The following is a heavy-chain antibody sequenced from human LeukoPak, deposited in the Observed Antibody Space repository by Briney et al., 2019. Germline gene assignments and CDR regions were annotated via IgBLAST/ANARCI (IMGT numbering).Heavy chain of an antibody. D-gene: IGHD2-2*01. CDR1: GFTFGSYE. CDR3: ARDNVVVPAATGYYYGMDV. Sequence: GGSLRLSCAASGFTFGSYEMNWVRQAPGKGLEWVSYISSSGSTIYYADSVKGRFTISRDNAKNSLYLQMNSLRAEDTAVYYCARDNVVVPAATGYYYGMDVWGQGTTVTVSS. V-gene: IGHV3-48*03. CDR2: ISSSGSTI. J-gene: IGHJ6*02.